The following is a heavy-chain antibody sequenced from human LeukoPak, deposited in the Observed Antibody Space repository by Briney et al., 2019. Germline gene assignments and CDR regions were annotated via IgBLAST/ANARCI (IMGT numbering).Heavy chain of an antibody. D-gene: IGHD3-22*01. Sequence: ASVKISCKASGYTFTGYYMHWVRQAPGQGLEWMGWINPNSGGTNYAQKFQGRVTMTRDTSISTAYMELSSLRSEDTAVYYCARGLTRYYYDSSGYYEGPYFDYWGQGTLVTVSS. J-gene: IGHJ4*02. CDR2: INPNSGGT. V-gene: IGHV1-2*02. CDR1: GYTFTGYY. CDR3: ARGLTRYYYDSSGYYEGPYFDY.